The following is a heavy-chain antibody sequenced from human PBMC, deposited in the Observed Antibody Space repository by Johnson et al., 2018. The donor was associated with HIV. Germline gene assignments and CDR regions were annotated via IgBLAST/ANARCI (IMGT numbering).Heavy chain of an antibody. CDR1: GFTFSSYW. J-gene: IGHJ3*02. V-gene: IGHV3-64*01. Sequence: VQLVESGGGLVQPGGSLRLSCAASGFTFSSYWMSWVRQAPGKGLEYVSAISSNGGSTYYANSVKGRFTISRDNSKNTLYLQMNSLRAEDTAVYYCAKSDGFDIWGQGTMVTVSS. CDR3: AKSDGFDI. CDR2: ISSNGGST.